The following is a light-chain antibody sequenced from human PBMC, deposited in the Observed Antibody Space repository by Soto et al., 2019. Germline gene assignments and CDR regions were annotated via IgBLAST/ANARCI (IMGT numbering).Light chain of an antibody. V-gene: IGKV1-9*01. CDR3: QQYNSYPGT. CDR1: QGISSY. J-gene: IGKJ1*01. CDR2: AAS. Sequence: DIQLTQSPSFLSASVGDRVTITCRASQGISSYLAWYQQKPGKAPKLLIYAASTLQSGVPSRFSVSGSGTEFTLTISSLQPDDFATYYCQQYNSYPGTFGQGTKVDIK.